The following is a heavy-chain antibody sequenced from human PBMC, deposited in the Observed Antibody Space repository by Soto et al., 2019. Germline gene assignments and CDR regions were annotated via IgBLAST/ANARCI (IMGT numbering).Heavy chain of an antibody. D-gene: IGHD3-10*01. CDR2: ISPNSTTI. CDR3: ARAAGTLVRGVYGMDV. CDR1: GFTFSSYE. J-gene: IGHJ6*02. V-gene: IGHV3-48*03. Sequence: PGGSLRLSCAASGFTFSSYEMNWVRQAPGKGLEWISYISPNSTTICYSDSVKGRFTISRDNAKSSLNLQMNSLRAEDTAVYYCARAAGTLVRGVYGMDVWGQGTTVTVSS.